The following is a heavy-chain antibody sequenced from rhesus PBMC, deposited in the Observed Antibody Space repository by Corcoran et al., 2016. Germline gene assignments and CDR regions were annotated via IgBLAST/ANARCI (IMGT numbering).Heavy chain of an antibody. Sequence: QVQLQESGPGLVKPSETLSLTCAVSGGSVSSSNWWSWIRQPPGKGLEWIGYISGSSGSTYYNPSLKSRVTISTDTSKNQFSLRLSSVTAADTAVYYCASGPAGTNLDYWGQGVLVTVSS. CDR1: GGSVSSSNW. V-gene: IGHV4-65*01. CDR2: ISGSSGST. J-gene: IGHJ4*01. CDR3: ASGPAGTNLDY. D-gene: IGHD1-20*01.